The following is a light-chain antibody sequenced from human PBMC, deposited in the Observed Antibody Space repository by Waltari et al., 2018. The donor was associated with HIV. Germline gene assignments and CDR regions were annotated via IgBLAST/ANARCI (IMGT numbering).Light chain of an antibody. V-gene: IGKV3-20*01. CDR1: QSVRSNS. Sequence: EIVLTQSPVTLSLSPGERATLSCRASQSVRSNSLAWYQQKPGQAPRLLIYGVSSRATGIPDRFSGSGSGTDFTLTINSLQPDDFATYYCQHYDTYPISFGQGTRLEI. CDR3: QHYDTYPIS. CDR2: GVS. J-gene: IGKJ5*01.